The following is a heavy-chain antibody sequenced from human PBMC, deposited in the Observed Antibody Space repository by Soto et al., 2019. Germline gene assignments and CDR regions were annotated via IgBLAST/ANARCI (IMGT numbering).Heavy chain of an antibody. Sequence: GGSLRLSCSVSGFTFTTYTLHWVRQAPGKGLERVAVISNDGRKKYYADSMKGRFTISRDNTENTLFLQINSLRVEDTAVYYCARGNCGGDCYRLDYWGQGTLVTVSS. CDR3: ARGNCGGDCYRLDY. CDR2: ISNDGRKK. J-gene: IGHJ4*02. D-gene: IGHD2-21*02. V-gene: IGHV3-30*04. CDR1: GFTFTTYT.